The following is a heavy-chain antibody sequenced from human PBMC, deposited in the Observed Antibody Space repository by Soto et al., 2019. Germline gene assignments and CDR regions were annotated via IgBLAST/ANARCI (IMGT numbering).Heavy chain of an antibody. Sequence: QLQLQESGPGLVKPSETLSLTCTVSGGSISSSSYYLGWIRQPPGKGLECIGSIYISGSTNYNPSLQSRVTMSVDTSTKQFSQQLSSVTAADTAVYYCARATRDYGDYGYFDYCGQGTLGTVSS. CDR3: ARATRDYGDYGYFDY. CDR2: IYISGST. D-gene: IGHD4-17*01. J-gene: IGHJ4*02. CDR1: GGSISSSSYY. V-gene: IGHV4-39*07.